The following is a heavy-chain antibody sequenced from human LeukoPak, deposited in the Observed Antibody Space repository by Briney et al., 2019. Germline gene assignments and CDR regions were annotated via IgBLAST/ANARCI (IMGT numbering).Heavy chain of an antibody. CDR3: ASLSSGWTKH. J-gene: IGHJ4*02. V-gene: IGHV3-53*01. Sequence: GGSLRLSCAASGFTVSSNYMSWVRQAPGKGLEWVSVIYSGASTYYADSVKGRFTISRDNSKNTLYLQMNSLRAEDTAVYYCASLSSGWTKHWGQGTLVTVSS. CDR1: GFTVSSNY. CDR2: IYSGAST. D-gene: IGHD6-19*01.